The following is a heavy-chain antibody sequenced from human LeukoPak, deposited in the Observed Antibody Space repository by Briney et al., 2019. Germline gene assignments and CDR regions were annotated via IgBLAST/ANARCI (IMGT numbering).Heavy chain of an antibody. V-gene: IGHV3-30*18. CDR1: GFTFTTYG. CDR3: AKDVGYDFWSGYPKYYFDY. CDR2: ISYDGSYK. J-gene: IGHJ4*02. D-gene: IGHD3-3*01. Sequence: GGSLRLSCAASGFTFTTYGMHWVRQAPGKGLEWVAVISYDGSYKYYVDSVKGRFTISRDNSKNTLYLQMNSLRAEDTAVYYCAKDVGYDFWSGYPKYYFDYWGQGTLVTVSS.